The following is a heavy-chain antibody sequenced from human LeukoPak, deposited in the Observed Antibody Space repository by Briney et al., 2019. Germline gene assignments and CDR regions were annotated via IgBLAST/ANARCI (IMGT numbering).Heavy chain of an antibody. V-gene: IGHV3-21*01. D-gene: IGHD4-11*01. J-gene: IGHJ6*02. CDR3: ARPDNSSNPYGMDV. CDR1: GFTFSTYT. CDR2: IGSTTTYI. Sequence: GGSLRLSCAASGFTFSTYTLSWVRQAPGKGLEWVSSIGSTTTYIFYADSVQGRFTISRDNAKNSLYLQMNSLRAEDTAVYYCARPDNSSNPYGMDVWGQGTTVTVSS.